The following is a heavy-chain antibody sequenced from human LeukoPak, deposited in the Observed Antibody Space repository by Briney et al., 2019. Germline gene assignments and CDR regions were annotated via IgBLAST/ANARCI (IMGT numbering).Heavy chain of an antibody. CDR3: AKHYGATSTWFDP. CDR1: GFTFSNYA. D-gene: IGHD4/OR15-4a*01. J-gene: IGHJ5*02. V-gene: IGHV3-23*01. Sequence: GRSLRLSCAASGFTFSNYAMSWVRQAPGKGLEWVSGITGSAARTYYADSVKGRFTISRDNSKNTLYLQMSSLRAEDTALYYCAKHYGATSTWFDPWGLGTLVTVSS. CDR2: ITGSAART.